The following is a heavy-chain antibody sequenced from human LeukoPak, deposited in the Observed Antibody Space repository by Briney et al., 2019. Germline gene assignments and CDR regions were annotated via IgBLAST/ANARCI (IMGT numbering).Heavy chain of an antibody. V-gene: IGHV1-69*13. CDR3: TTAGGATTSFDY. Sequence: ASVKVSCKASGGTFSSYAISWVRQAPGQGLEWMGGIIPIFGTANYAQKFQGRVTITADESTSTAYMELSSLRSEDTAVYYCTTAGGATTSFDYWGQGTLVTVSS. J-gene: IGHJ4*02. CDR1: GGTFSSYA. D-gene: IGHD1-26*01. CDR2: IIPIFGTA.